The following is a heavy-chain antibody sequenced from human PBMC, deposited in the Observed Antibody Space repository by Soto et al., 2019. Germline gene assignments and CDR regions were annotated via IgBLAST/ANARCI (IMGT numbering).Heavy chain of an antibody. D-gene: IGHD3-10*01. CDR3: ARGQRFGELLYSYYYGMDV. J-gene: IGHJ6*02. CDR1: GGSFSGYY. CDR2: INHSGSA. V-gene: IGHV4-34*01. Sequence: SETLSLTCAVYGGSFSGYYWSWIRQPPGKGLEWIGEINHSGSANYNPSLKSRVTISVDTSKNQFSLKLSSVTAADTAVYYCARGQRFGELLYSYYYGMDVWGQGTTVTVSS.